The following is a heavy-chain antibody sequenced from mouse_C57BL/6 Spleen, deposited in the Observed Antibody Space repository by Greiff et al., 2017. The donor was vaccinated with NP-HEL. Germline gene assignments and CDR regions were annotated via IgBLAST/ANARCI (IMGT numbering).Heavy chain of an antibody. V-gene: IGHV1-52*01. J-gene: IGHJ2*01. CDR2: IDPSDSET. Sequence: QVQLKQPGAELVRPGSSVKLSCKASGYTFTSYWMHWVKQRPIQGLEWIGNIDPSDSETHYNQKFKDKATLTVDKSSSTAYMQLSSLTSEDSAVYYCARSPDGYYDYWGQGTTLTVSS. D-gene: IGHD2-3*01. CDR3: ARSPDGYYDY. CDR1: GYTFTSYW.